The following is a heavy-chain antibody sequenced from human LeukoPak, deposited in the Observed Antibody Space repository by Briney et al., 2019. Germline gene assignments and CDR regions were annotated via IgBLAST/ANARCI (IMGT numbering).Heavy chain of an antibody. D-gene: IGHD3-22*01. CDR3: AREYYDSSGYSSLSAFDI. J-gene: IGHJ3*02. Sequence: GASVKVSCKASGGTFSSYAISWVRQAPGQGLEWMGGIIPIFGTANYAQKFQGRVTITADEPTSTAYMELSSLRSEDTAVYYCAREYYDSSGYSSLSAFDIWGQGTMVTVSS. V-gene: IGHV1-69*13. CDR2: IIPIFGTA. CDR1: GGTFSSYA.